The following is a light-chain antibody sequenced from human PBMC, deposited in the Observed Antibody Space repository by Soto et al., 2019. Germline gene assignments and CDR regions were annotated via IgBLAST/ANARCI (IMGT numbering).Light chain of an antibody. CDR2: GAS. CDR3: QQRSNWPIT. V-gene: IGKV3D-20*02. J-gene: IGKJ5*01. Sequence: VLTRSRGPLSLSTSERATLSYRSSQSVSNTYLAWYQQKPGQAPRLLIHGASTRATGIPVRFSGSGSGTDFTLTISSLEPEDFALYYSQQRSNWPITFGQATRL. CDR1: QSVSNTY.